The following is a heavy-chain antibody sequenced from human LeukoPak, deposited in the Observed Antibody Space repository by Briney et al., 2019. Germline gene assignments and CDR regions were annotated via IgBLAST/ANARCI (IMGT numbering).Heavy chain of an antibody. CDR3: ARANYGGNFSWLFDY. CDR1: GGSFSGYY. Sequence: SETLSLTCAVYGGSFSGYYWSWIRQPPGKGLEWIGEINHSGSTNYNPSLKSRVTISVDTSKNQFSLKLSSVTAADTAVYYCARANYGGNFSWLFDYWGQGTLVTVSS. CDR2: INHSGST. V-gene: IGHV4-34*01. D-gene: IGHD4-23*01. J-gene: IGHJ4*02.